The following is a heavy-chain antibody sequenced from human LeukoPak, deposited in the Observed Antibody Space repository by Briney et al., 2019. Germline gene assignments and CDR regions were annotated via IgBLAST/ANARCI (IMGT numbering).Heavy chain of an antibody. Sequence: SGGSLRLSCAASGFTFISYAMSWVRQAPGKRLEWGLAISGSGGSTYYADSVKGRFTISRDNSKNTLSMKMNSLRAEDTAVYYCAKDVSSSRLYYFDYWGQGTLVTVSS. J-gene: IGHJ4*02. D-gene: IGHD2-15*01. CDR3: AKDVSSSRLYYFDY. V-gene: IGHV3-23*01. CDR2: ISGSGGST. CDR1: GFTFISYA.